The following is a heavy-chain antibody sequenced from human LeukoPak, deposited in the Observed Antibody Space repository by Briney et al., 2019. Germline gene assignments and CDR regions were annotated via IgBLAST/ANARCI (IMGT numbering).Heavy chain of an antibody. Sequence: SETLSLTCTVSGGYISSSYWSWIRQPPGKGLEWIGYIHYSGNTNYTPTLRSRLTMSVDTSKNQFSLKLNSVTAADTAVYYCVRGYYDSSGSSNTFDIWGQGTRVTVSS. CDR3: VRGYYDSSGSSNTFDI. CDR1: GGYISSSY. J-gene: IGHJ3*02. D-gene: IGHD3-22*01. CDR2: IHYSGNT. V-gene: IGHV4-59*01.